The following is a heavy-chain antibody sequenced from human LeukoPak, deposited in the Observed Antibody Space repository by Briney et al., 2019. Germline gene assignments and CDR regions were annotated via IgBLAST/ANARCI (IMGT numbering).Heavy chain of an antibody. D-gene: IGHD3-10*01. CDR1: GGSISSSSYY. J-gene: IGHJ6*03. CDR2: IYYSGST. CDR3: ASTMVRGYYYYYYMDV. Sequence: SETLSLTCTVSGGSISSSSYYWGWIRQPPGKGLEWIGSIYYSGSTYYNPSLKSRVTISVDTSKNQFSLKLSSVTAADTAVYYCASTMVRGYYYYYYMDVWGKGTTVTVSS. V-gene: IGHV4-39*07.